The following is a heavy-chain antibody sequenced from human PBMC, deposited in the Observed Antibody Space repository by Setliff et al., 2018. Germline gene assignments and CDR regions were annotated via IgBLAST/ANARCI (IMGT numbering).Heavy chain of an antibody. CDR2: IYPGDSDT. Sequence: LKISCQGSGYTFNNFWIGWVRQMPGKGLEWMGIIYPGDSDTKYNPSFQGHVTLSVDKDTDTAYLQWSSLKASDTGLYYCARREGGSWSGCINLWGQGTLVTVSS. V-gene: IGHV5-51*01. CDR1: GYTFNNFW. D-gene: IGHD3-3*01. CDR3: ARREGGSWSGCINL. J-gene: IGHJ4*02.